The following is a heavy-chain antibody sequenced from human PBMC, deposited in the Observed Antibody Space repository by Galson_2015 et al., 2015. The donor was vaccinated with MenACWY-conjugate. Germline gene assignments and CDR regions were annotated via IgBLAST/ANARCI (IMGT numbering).Heavy chain of an antibody. CDR3: ARDNWGSLDY. Sequence: LSLTCTVSGASVRSGSYLWSWLRQSPGKGREWIGYNNERNHNASLKDRVSISVDTSKNQFSLKLSSVTAADTAVYYCARDNWGSLDYWGQGTLVTVSS. V-gene: IGHV4-61*01. J-gene: IGHJ4*02. CDR1: GASVRSGSYL. CDR2: NNER. D-gene: IGHD7-27*01.